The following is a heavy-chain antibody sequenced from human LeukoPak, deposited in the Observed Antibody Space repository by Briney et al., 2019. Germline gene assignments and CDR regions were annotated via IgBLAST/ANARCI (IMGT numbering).Heavy chain of an antibody. D-gene: IGHD2-2*01. CDR1: GGSISSYY. V-gene: IGHV4-59*08. Sequence: SETLSLTCTVSGGSISSYYWNWIRQPPGKGLEWIGYVYYSGSTNYDPSLKSRVTISVDTSKNQFSLKLSSVTAADTAVYYCARRGYCSSTGCYVFDYWGQGTLVSVSS. J-gene: IGHJ4*02. CDR3: ARRGYCSSTGCYVFDY. CDR2: VYYSGST.